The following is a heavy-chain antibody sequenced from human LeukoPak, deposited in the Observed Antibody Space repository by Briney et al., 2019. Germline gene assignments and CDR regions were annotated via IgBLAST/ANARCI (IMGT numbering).Heavy chain of an antibody. CDR3: ARDLGFGELLPNY. CDR2: IYYSGST. D-gene: IGHD3-10*01. CDR1: GGSISSYY. V-gene: IGHV4-59*01. J-gene: IGHJ4*02. Sequence: PSETLSLTCTVSGGSISSYYWSWLRQPPGKGLEWIGYIYYSGSTNYNPSLKSRVTISVDTSKNQFSLKLSSVTAADTAVYYCARDLGFGELLPNYWGQGTLVTVSS.